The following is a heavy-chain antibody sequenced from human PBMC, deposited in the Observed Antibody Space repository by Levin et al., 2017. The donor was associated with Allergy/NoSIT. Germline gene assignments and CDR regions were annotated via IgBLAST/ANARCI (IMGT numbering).Heavy chain of an antibody. D-gene: IGHD3-3*01. V-gene: IGHV4-30-2*01. J-gene: IGHJ4*02. Sequence: SETLSLTCAVSGGSISSGGYSWSWIRQPPGKGLEWIGYIYHSGSTYYNPSLKSRVTISVDRSKNQFSLKLSSVTAADTAVYYCARARRTKHTIVGVVTYFDYWGQGTLVTVSS. CDR2: IYHSGST. CDR3: ARARRTKHTIVGVVTYFDY. CDR1: GGSISSGGYS.